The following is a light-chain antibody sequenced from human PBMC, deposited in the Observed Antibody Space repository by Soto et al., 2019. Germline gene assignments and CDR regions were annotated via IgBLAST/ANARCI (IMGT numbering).Light chain of an antibody. CDR2: DSS. V-gene: IGKV3-11*01. CDR1: ENVNTY. Sequence: ETVLTQSPATLSLSPGERATLSCRASENVNTYLAWFQQKSGQAPRLLIYDSSHRTTGTPGRLRGSGSGTGFTLTSRTVEPEVFASCDSQQRVVWRLSSGGGTSVQI. J-gene: IGKJ4*01. CDR3: QQRVVWRLS.